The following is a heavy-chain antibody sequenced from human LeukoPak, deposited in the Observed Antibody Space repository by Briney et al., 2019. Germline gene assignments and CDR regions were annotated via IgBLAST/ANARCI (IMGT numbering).Heavy chain of an antibody. CDR1: GYTFTSYD. J-gene: IGHJ4*02. D-gene: IGHD1-7*01. Sequence: ASVKVSCKASGYTFTSYDINWVRQATGQGLEWMGWMNPNSGNTGYAQKFQGRVTMTRNTSISTAYMELSSLRAEDTAVYYCAKLGGYNWNYVLDYWGQGTLVTVSS. CDR3: AKLGGYNWNYVLDY. CDR2: MNPNSGNT. V-gene: IGHV1-8*01.